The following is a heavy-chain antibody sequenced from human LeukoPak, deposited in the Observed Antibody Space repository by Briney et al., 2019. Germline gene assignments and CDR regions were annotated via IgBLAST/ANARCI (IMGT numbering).Heavy chain of an antibody. CDR2: INPNSGGT. CDR1: GYMFTGYY. J-gene: IGHJ6*03. CDR3: ARVVAVTGTPVYYMDV. V-gene: IGHV1-2*02. Sequence: ASVKVSCKASGYMFTGYYMHWVRQAPGQGLEWMGWINPNSGGTNYAQKFQGRVTMTRDMSISTAYMDLNRLRSDDTAVYYCARVVAVTGTPVYYMDVWGKGTTVTVSS. D-gene: IGHD6-19*01.